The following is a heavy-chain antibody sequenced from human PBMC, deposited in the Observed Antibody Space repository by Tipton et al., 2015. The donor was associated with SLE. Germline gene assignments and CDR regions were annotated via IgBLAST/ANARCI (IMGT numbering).Heavy chain of an antibody. CDR2: ISYDGSNK. J-gene: IGHJ4*02. CDR3: ARALLWSCDY. Sequence: QLVQSGGGVVQPGRSLRLSCAASGFTFSSYAMHWVRQAPGKGLEWVAVISYDGSNKYYADSVKGRFTISRDTSKNTLYLQMNSLRAEDTAVYYCARALLWSCDYWGQGTLVTVSS. CDR1: GFTFSSYA. V-gene: IGHV3-30*04. D-gene: IGHD2-21*01.